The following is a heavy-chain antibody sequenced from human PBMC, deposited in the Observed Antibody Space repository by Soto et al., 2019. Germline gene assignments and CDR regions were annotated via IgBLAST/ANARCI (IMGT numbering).Heavy chain of an antibody. CDR3: TRETMTIRLYFDY. D-gene: IGHD3-3*01. V-gene: IGHV3-30-3*01. Sequence: APGKGLEWVAVISYDGSNEYYADSVKGRFTISRDNSKNTLYLQVNSLRAEDTAMYYCTRETMTIRLYFDYWGQGALVTAPQ. CDR2: ISYDGSNE. J-gene: IGHJ4*02.